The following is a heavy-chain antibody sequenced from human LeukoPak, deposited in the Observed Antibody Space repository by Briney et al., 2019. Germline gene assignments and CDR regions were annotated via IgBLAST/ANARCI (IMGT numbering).Heavy chain of an antibody. CDR3: ARSPAANDAFDI. Sequence: PSETLSLTCTVSGGSISSYYWSWIRQPPGKGLEWIGYIYYSGSTNYNPSLKSRVTISVDTSKNQFSLKLSSVTAADTAVYYCARSPAANDAFDIWGQGTMVTVSS. J-gene: IGHJ3*02. V-gene: IGHV4-59*08. D-gene: IGHD6-25*01. CDR1: GGSISSYY. CDR2: IYYSGST.